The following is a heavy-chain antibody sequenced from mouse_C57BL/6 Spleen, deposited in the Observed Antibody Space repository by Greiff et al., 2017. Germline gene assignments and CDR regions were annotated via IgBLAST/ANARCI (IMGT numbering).Heavy chain of an antibody. CDR3: ERPITNRGYFDD. D-gene: IGHD1-1*01. Sequence: QVQLQQPGAELVRPGTSVKLSCKASGYTFTSYWMHWVKQRPGQGLEWIGVIDPSDSYTNYNQKFKGKATLTVDTSSSTAYMQLSSLPSEDSAVYVCERPITNRGYFDDWGQGTTLTVSS. V-gene: IGHV1-59*01. CDR1: GYTFTSYW. CDR2: IDPSDSYT. J-gene: IGHJ2*01.